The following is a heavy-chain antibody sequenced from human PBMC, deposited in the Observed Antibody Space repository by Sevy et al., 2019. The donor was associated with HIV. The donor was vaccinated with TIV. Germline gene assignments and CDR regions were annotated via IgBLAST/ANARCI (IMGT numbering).Heavy chain of an antibody. CDR2: LIGGGSRT. CDR1: GFPFSNFA. V-gene: IGHV3-23*01. J-gene: IGHJ6*02. Sequence: GGSLRLSCAASGFPFSNFAMSWVRQAPGKGLEWVSTLIGGGSRTYYADSVAGRFIISRDNSRNTLYLQMNSLRAEDTAIYYCAKRRVQSGLSGGGANYGMDVCGRGTTVTVSS. D-gene: IGHD2-8*02. CDR3: AKRRVQSGLSGGGANYGMDV.